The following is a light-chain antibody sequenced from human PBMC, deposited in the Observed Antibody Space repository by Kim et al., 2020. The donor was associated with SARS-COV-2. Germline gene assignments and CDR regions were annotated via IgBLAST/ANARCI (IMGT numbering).Light chain of an antibody. CDR3: QQYGSSPPYT. J-gene: IGKJ2*01. CDR1: QSVSSSY. V-gene: IGKV3-20*01. CDR2: GAS. Sequence: EIVLTQSPDTLSLSPGERATLSFRASQSVSSSYLAWYQQKPGQAPRLLIYGASSRATGIPDRFSGSGSGTDFTLTISRLEPEDFAVYYCQQYGSSPPYTFGQGTKLEI.